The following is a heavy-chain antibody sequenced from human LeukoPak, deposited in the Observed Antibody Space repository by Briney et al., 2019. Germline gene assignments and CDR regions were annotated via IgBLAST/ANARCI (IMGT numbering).Heavy chain of an antibody. D-gene: IGHD3-3*01. V-gene: IGHV4-30-4*01. J-gene: IGHJ4*02. CDR2: IYYSGST. CDR3: ARVHAKWASYYDFWSGYYPRYYFDY. Sequence: PSQTLSLTCTVSGGSISSGDYYWSWIRQPPGKGLEWIGYIYYSGSTYYNPSLKSRVTISVDTSKNQFSLKLSSVTAADTAVYYCARVHAKWASYYDFWSGYYPRYYFDYWGQGTLVTVSS. CDR1: GGSISSGDYY.